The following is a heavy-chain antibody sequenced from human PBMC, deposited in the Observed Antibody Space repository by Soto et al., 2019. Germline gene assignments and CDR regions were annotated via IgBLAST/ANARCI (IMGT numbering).Heavy chain of an antibody. CDR1: GFTFSSYA. J-gene: IGHJ4*02. CDR3: AKDAGNEESLFDY. CDR2: LNHDGRNT. Sequence: GGSLRLSCTGSGFTFSSYAMHWVRQTPGKGLEWVSTLNHDGRNTHYAASVEGRFTISRDNSKNTLYLQMGSLRAEDTAIYYCAKDAGNEESLFDYWGRGTLVTVSS. V-gene: IGHV3-23*01.